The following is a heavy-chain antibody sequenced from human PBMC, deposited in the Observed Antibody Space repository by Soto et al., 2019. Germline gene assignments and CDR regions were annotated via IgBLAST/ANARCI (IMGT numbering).Heavy chain of an antibody. D-gene: IGHD3-22*01. V-gene: IGHV5-51*01. J-gene: IGHJ5*02. CDR3: ARKDKSGYFNWFDP. CDR2: IFPSDSDT. Sequence: GESLKISCRTSVYKFTSSWIAWVRQKPGKGLEWMGIIFPSDSDTRYSPSFQGQVTISADRSTSTVFLQWASLKASDTAVYFCARKDKSGYFNWFDPWGQGTLVPSPQ. CDR1: VYKFTSSW.